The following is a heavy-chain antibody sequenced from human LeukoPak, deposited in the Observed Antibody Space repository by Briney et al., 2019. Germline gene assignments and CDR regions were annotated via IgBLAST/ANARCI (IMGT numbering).Heavy chain of an antibody. CDR2: IYYSGST. V-gene: IGHV4-39*07. CDR3: AKGAGGFSYYNWFDP. CDR1: GGSISSNSYY. Sequence: SETLSLTCAVSGGSISSNSYYWGWIRQPPGKGLEWIGSIYYSGSTYYNPSLESRVTISVDTSKNQFSLKLASVTAADTAIYYCAKGAGGFSYYNWFDPWGQGTLVTVSS. D-gene: IGHD5-18*01. J-gene: IGHJ5*02.